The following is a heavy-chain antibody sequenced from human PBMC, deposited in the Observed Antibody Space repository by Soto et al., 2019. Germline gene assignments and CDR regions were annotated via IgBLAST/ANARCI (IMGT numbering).Heavy chain of an antibody. CDR3: ARASYYGSGSYYKPYFDY. D-gene: IGHD3-10*01. Sequence: GGSLRLSCAASGFTFSSYGMHWVRQAPGKGLEWVAVIWYDGSNKYYADSVKGRFTTSRDNSKNTLYLQMNSLRAEDTAVYYCARASYYGSGSYYKPYFDYWGQGTLVTVSS. CDR2: IWYDGSNK. J-gene: IGHJ4*02. CDR1: GFTFSSYG. V-gene: IGHV3-33*01.